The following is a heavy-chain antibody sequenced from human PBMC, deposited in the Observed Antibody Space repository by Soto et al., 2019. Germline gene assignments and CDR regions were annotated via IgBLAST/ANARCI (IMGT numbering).Heavy chain of an antibody. CDR3: AKERGGAHYYGVDC. Sequence: TRVSLRLSCAASGLPFIDYAMSWVRQAPGKGLEWVSTLSGSAISTYDADFVKGRFTISRDNSKNMLFLQMNNLRAEDTAIYYCAKERGGAHYYGVDCWGQGTKVTVSS. CDR2: LSGSAIST. D-gene: IGHD3-10*01. V-gene: IGHV3-23*01. CDR1: GLPFIDYA. J-gene: IGHJ6*02.